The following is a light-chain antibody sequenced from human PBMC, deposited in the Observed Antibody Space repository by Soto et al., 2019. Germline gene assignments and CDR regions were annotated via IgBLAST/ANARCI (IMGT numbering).Light chain of an antibody. J-gene: IGKJ2*01. V-gene: IGKV3-20*01. CDR1: QSISNRY. Sequence: IVLTQSPGTLSLSPGERAALSCRASQSISNRYLAWFQQKPGQAPRVLISGAANRATGIPDRFSGSGSGTDFTLTISRLEPEDFAVYFCQQYGVSPLFTFGQGTKVEIK. CDR3: QQYGVSPLFT. CDR2: GAA.